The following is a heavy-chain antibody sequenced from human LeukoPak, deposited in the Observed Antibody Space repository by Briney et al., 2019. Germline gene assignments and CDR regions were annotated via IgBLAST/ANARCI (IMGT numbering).Heavy chain of an antibody. CDR1: GGTFSSYA. D-gene: IGHD3-10*01. CDR3: ARFGLVRGVGRSYYYMDV. Sequence: ASVKVSCKASGGTFSSYAISWVRQAPGQGLEWMGGIIPIFGTANYAQKFQGRVTITADESTNTAYMELSSLRSEDTAVYYCARFGLVRGVGRSYYYMDVWGKGTTVTVSS. CDR2: IIPIFGTA. V-gene: IGHV1-69*13. J-gene: IGHJ6*03.